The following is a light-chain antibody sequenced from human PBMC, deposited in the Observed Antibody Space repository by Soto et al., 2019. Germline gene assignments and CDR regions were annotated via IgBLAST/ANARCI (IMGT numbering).Light chain of an antibody. CDR2: DSS. CDR1: QSIGSY. Sequence: EIVSTQSPATLSLSPGERATLSCRASQSIGSYLAWYQQKSGQAPRLLIYDSSNRATGIPARFSGSGSGTDFTLTISSLEPEDFAIYYCQQRSNWPPITFGQGTRLEIK. V-gene: IGKV3-11*01. J-gene: IGKJ5*01. CDR3: QQRSNWPPIT.